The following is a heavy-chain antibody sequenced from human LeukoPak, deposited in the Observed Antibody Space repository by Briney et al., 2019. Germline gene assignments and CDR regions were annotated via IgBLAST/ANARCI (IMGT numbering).Heavy chain of an antibody. Sequence: ASVKVSCKASGYTFTSYAMHWVRQAPGQRLEWMGWINAGNGNTKYSQKFQGRVTVTRDTSASTAYMELSSLRSEDTAVYYCARCDLDILTGSHRYNWFDPWGQGTLVTVSS. CDR2: INAGNGNT. J-gene: IGHJ5*02. V-gene: IGHV1-3*01. CDR3: ARCDLDILTGSHRYNWFDP. D-gene: IGHD3-9*01. CDR1: GYTFTSYA.